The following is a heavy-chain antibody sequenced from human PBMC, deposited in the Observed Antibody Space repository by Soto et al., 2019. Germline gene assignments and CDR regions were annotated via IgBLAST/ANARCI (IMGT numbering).Heavy chain of an antibody. D-gene: IGHD5-12*01. V-gene: IGHV3-15*07. CDR1: GFTFSNAW. J-gene: IGHJ6*02. Sequence: GGSLRLSCAASGFTFSNAWMNWVRQAPGKGLEWVGRIKSKTDGGTTDYAAPVKGRFTISRDDSKNTLYLQMNSLKTEDTAVYYCTTDANIVATILGYYGMDVWGQGTTVTVSS. CDR3: TTDANIVATILGYYGMDV. CDR2: IKSKTDGGTT.